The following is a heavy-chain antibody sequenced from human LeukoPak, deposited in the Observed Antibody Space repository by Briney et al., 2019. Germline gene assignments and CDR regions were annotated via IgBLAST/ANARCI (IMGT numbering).Heavy chain of an antibody. CDR3: ARRRHNFDFYDV. CDR1: GDSIISNIYW. J-gene: IGHJ3*01. D-gene: IGHD3/OR15-3a*01. CDR2: TFYTGRA. Sequence: SETLSLTCTVSGDSIISNIYWWDWVRLPPGKGLEWIGATFYTGRAFYSPSLKSRVTISVDTSKDQFSLDLSSATAADTAVYYCARRRHNFDFYDVWGQGTRVTVSS. V-gene: IGHV4-39*01.